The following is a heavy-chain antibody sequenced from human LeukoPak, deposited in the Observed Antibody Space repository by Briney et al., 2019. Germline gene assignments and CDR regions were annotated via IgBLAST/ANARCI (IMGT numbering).Heavy chain of an antibody. CDR3: ARWVDYGSGSYYNPVGFDY. CDR1: GGSFSGYY. CDR2: INHSGST. J-gene: IGHJ4*02. D-gene: IGHD3-10*01. Sequence: SETLSLTCAVYGGSFSGYYWSWIRQPPGKGLEWIGEINHSGSTNYNPSLKSRVTISVDTSKNQFSLKLSSVTAADTAVYYCARWVDYGSGSYYNPVGFDYWGQGTLVTVSS. V-gene: IGHV4-34*01.